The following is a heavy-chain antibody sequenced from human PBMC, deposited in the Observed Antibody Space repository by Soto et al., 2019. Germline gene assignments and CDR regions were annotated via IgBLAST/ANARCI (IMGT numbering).Heavy chain of an antibody. J-gene: IGHJ3*02. Sequence: PGGSLRLSCAASGFTLSRHTMNWVRQAPGKGLEWVSFIGSRTSDIYYADSVKGRFTISRDNAKNSLYLDLTRLRAEDTAVYFCVSDYYDTSGYPNTFEMWCQGTMVTVSS. CDR3: VSDYYDTSGYPNTFEM. CDR1: GFTLSRHT. D-gene: IGHD3-22*01. CDR2: IGSRTSDI. V-gene: IGHV3-21*01.